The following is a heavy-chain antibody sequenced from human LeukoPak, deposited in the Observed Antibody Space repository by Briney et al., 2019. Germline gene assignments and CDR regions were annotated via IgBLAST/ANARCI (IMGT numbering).Heavy chain of an antibody. CDR1: GYIYTSYW. J-gene: IGHJ5*02. CDR3: ARDRDGPPFFGGFDP. Sequence: GESLKISCNSSGYIYTSYWIGWVRQMPGKGLEWMGIIYPGDSDTRYSPSFQGQVTISADKSISTAYLQWSSLKASDTAMYYCARDRDGPPFFGGFDPGGRGPLVTVSS. V-gene: IGHV5-51*01. D-gene: IGHD3-10*01. CDR2: IYPGDSDT.